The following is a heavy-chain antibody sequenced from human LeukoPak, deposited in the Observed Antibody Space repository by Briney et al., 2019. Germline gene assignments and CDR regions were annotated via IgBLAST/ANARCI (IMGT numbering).Heavy chain of an antibody. Sequence: GASVKVSCKASGYTFTSYGISWVRQAPGQGPEWMGWISAYNGDTNYAQKLQGRVTMTTDTSTSTAYMELRSLRSDDTAVYYCARDHAGYCSSTNCYTPLGYWGQGTLVTVSS. CDR2: ISAYNGDT. V-gene: IGHV1-18*01. CDR1: GYTFTSYG. CDR3: ARDHAGYCSSTNCYTPLGY. D-gene: IGHD2-2*02. J-gene: IGHJ4*02.